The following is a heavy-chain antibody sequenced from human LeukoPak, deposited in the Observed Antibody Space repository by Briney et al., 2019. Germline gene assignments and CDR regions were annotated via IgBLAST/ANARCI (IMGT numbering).Heavy chain of an antibody. D-gene: IGHD3-22*01. V-gene: IGHV4-59*01. CDR1: GGSISSYY. CDR3: ARATYYYDRFYYFDY. CDR2: ICYSGST. J-gene: IGHJ4*02. Sequence: SETLSLTCTVSGGSISSYYWSWIRQPPGKGLEWIGYICYSGSTNYNPSLKSRVTISVDTSKNQFSLKLSSVTAADTAVYYCARATYYYDRFYYFDYWGQGTLVTVSS.